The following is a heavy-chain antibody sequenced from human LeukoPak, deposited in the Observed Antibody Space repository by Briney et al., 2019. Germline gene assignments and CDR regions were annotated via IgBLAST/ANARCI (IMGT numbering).Heavy chain of an antibody. V-gene: IGHV3-9*01. CDR3: TKDSTDTFGSGWLRVNWFDP. D-gene: IGHD6-19*01. CDR1: GFTFDDYA. Sequence: GGSLRLSCAASGFTFDDYAMHWVRQAPGKGLEWVSGISWNSGDIDYAGSVKGRFTISRDNAKNSLYLQMNSLRAEDTALYYCTKDSTDTFGSGWLRVNWFDPWGQGTLVTVSS. J-gene: IGHJ5*02. CDR2: ISWNSGDI.